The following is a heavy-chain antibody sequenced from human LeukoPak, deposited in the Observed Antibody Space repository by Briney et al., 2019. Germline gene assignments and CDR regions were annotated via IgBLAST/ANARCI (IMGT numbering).Heavy chain of an antibody. CDR2: IYSGGAA. CDR3: ARVAVAYFDY. Sequence: GGSLRLSCAASGFTFSNAWMSWVRQAPGKGLEWVSVIYSGGAAYYPDSVKGRFTISRDLSKNTLYLQMNDLRAEDTAVYYCARVAVAYFDYWGQGTLVTVSS. J-gene: IGHJ4*02. D-gene: IGHD6-19*01. V-gene: IGHV3-66*01. CDR1: GFTFSNAW.